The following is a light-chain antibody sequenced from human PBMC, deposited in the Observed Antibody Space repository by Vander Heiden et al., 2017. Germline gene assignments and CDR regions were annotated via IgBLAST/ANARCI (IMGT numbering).Light chain of an antibody. J-gene: IGLJ3*02. CDR1: SSDVGSYNL. Sequence: QSALTQPASVSGSPGQSITISCTGTSSDVGSYNLVSWYQQHPGKAPKLMIYEGSKRPSGVSNRFSGSESGNTASLTISGLQAEDEADYYCCLYAGSSTWVFGGGTKLTVL. CDR2: EGS. V-gene: IGLV2-23*01. CDR3: CLYAGSSTWV.